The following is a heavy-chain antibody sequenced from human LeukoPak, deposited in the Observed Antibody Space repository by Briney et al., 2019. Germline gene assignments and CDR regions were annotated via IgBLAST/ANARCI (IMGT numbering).Heavy chain of an antibody. D-gene: IGHD3-3*01. J-gene: IGHJ4*02. CDR2: IYYGGCT. CDR1: GGSISSNNYY. CDR3: QSRFLEWLLDY. Sequence: SETLSLTCTVSGGSISSNNYYRGWIRQPPGKGLEWIGSIYYGGCTYYNPSLKSRVTISVDTSKNQFSLKLSSVTAADTAIYYCQSRFLEWLLDYWGQGTLVTVSS. V-gene: IGHV4-39*01.